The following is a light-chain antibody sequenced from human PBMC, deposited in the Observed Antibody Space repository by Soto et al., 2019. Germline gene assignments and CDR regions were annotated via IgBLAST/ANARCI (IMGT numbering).Light chain of an antibody. J-gene: IGLJ2*01. CDR3: QTWGTGTLV. CDR1: SGHSSYA. Sequence: QLVLTQSPSASASLGASVKLTCSLSSGHSSYAIAWHQQQPEKGPRYLMKLNSDGSHNKGDGIPDRFSGSSSGAERYLTISSLQSEDEADYYGQTWGTGTLVFGGGTKLTVL. V-gene: IGLV4-69*01. CDR2: LNSDGSH.